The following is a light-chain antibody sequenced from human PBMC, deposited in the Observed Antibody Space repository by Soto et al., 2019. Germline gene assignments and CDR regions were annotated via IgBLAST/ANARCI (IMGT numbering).Light chain of an antibody. Sequence: EIVLTQSPGTLSLSPGERATLSCRASQDVDSRYLAWYQQKPGQPPRLLIYGASRRAAGIPDRFSGSGSGTDFTLTISRLEPEDFAVYSCQQYDGSTMYTFGQGTRLEIK. CDR1: QDVDSRY. CDR2: GAS. J-gene: IGKJ5*01. V-gene: IGKV3-20*01. CDR3: QQYDGSTMYT.